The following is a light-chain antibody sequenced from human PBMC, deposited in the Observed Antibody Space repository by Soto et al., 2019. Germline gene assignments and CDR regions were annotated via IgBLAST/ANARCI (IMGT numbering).Light chain of an antibody. J-gene: IGLJ1*01. Sequence: QSALTQPASVSGSPGQSITISCTRTSSDVGGYNYVSWYQQHPGKAPKLMIDEVSNRPSGVSNRFSGSKSGNTASLTISGLQAEDEADYYCSSYTSSSTLYVFGTGTKLTVL. V-gene: IGLV2-14*01. CDR3: SSYTSSSTLYV. CDR1: SSDVGGYNY. CDR2: EVS.